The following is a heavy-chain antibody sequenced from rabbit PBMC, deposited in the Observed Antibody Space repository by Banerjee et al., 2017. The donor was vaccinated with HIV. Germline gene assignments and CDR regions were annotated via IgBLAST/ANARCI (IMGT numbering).Heavy chain of an antibody. CDR2: IYTGTTGNI. Sequence: QEQLEESVGDLVKPGASLTLTCTASGFSFSSGADMCWVRQAPGKGPEWIACIYTGTTGNIYYASWARGRFTISKTSSTTVTLQMTSLTVADTATYSCARDGGHHIYTYWNLWGQGTLVTVS. V-gene: IGHV1S45*01. D-gene: IGHD1-1*01. CDR1: GFSFSSGAD. CDR3: ARDGGHHIYTYWNL. J-gene: IGHJ4*01.